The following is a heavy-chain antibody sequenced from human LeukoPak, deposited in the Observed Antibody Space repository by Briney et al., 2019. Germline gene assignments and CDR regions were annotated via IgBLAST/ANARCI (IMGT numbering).Heavy chain of an antibody. CDR2: IYYSGST. D-gene: IGHD4-17*01. CDR1: GGSISSSSYY. CDR3: ARHVRATVTIFDY. V-gene: IGHV4-39*01. J-gene: IGHJ4*02. Sequence: SETLSLTCTVSGGSISSSSYYWGWIRQPPGKGLEWIGSIYYSGSTNYNPSLKSRVTISVDTSKNQFSLKLSSVTAADTAVYYCARHVRATVTIFDYWGQGTLVTVSS.